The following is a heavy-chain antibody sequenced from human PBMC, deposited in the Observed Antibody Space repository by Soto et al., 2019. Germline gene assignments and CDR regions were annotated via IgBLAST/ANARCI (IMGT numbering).Heavy chain of an antibody. Sequence: GESLKNSRTASGGSCTTYGSSWVRQKPGKGMETMGRIDPTDSYTDYGPSFEGHVTMSVGRSMNTAYLEWSSLRASDSAMYYCARLTLAQDSSWYHIFDYWVLGTLVTVSS. J-gene: IGHJ4*02. CDR3: ARLTLAQDSSWYHIFDY. D-gene: IGHD3-22*01. CDR1: GGSCTTYG. V-gene: IGHV5-10-1*01. CDR2: IDPTDSYT.